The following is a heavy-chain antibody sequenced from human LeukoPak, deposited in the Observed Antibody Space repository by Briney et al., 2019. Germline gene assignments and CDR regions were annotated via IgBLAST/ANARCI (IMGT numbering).Heavy chain of an antibody. CDR3: AKEKETTAPFNWFDP. J-gene: IGHJ5*02. CDR2: ISGSGDST. V-gene: IGHV3-23*01. CDR1: GFTFSGYG. D-gene: IGHD4-11*01. Sequence: GGSLRLSCAASGFTFSGYGMSWVRQAPGKGLEWVSTISGSGDSTYYADSVKGRFTISRDNSKNTLSLQMSSLRAEDTAVYYCAKEKETTAPFNWFDPWGQGTLVTVSS.